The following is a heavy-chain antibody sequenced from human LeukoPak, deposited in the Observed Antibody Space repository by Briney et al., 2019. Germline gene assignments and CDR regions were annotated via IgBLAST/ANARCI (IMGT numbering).Heavy chain of an antibody. J-gene: IGHJ4*02. Sequence: ASVKVSCETSGYTFTTYPINWVRQAPGQGLEWMGWIATYNGDTNYAQNLQGRVTITADTSTSTAYMELRSLRSDDTAVYYCALISYCTTVTCYYLDYWGQGTLVTVSS. D-gene: IGHD2-8*01. CDR3: ALISYCTTVTCYYLDY. CDR1: GYTFTTYP. V-gene: IGHV1-18*01. CDR2: IATYNGDT.